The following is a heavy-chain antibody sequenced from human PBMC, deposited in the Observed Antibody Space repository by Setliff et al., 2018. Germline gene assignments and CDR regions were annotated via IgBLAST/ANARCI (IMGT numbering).Heavy chain of an antibody. CDR1: GYTFTSYY. J-gene: IGHJ4*02. CDR2: ISVYNGKT. Sequence: ASVKVSCKASGYTFTSYYIHWVRQAPGQGLEWMGWISVYNGKTKYAQKFQGRVTMTTDTSTRTAYMEVTSLRSDDTAVYYCATEKFPGDWGDYWGQGTLVTVSS. V-gene: IGHV1-18*04. D-gene: IGHD2-21*01. CDR3: ATEKFPGDWGDY.